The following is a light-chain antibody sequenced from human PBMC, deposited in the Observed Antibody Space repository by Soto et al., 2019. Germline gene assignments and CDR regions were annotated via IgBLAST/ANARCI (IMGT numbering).Light chain of an antibody. Sequence: EIVLTQSPGTLSLSPGERATLSCRASQSVINNYLGWYQQKPGQAPRLLIYDASNRATGIPDRFSGSGSGTDFTLTISRLEPEDVALYFCRQYAFSPLTFGGGTKVEIK. CDR1: QSVINNY. CDR2: DAS. V-gene: IGKV3-20*01. J-gene: IGKJ4*01. CDR3: RQYAFSPLT.